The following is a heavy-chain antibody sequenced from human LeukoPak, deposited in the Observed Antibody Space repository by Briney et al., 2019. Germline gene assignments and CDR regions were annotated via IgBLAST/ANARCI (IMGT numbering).Heavy chain of an antibody. CDR1: GFTFSSYA. Sequence: GGSLRLSCAASGFTFSSYAMHWVRQAPGKGLEWVSTISGSGGSTYYADSVKGRFTISRDNSKNTLYPQMNSLRADDTAVFYCAKCPGYGGNSPFDYWGQGTLVTVSS. CDR3: AKCPGYGGNSPFDY. D-gene: IGHD4-23*01. V-gene: IGHV3-23*01. J-gene: IGHJ4*02. CDR2: ISGSGGST.